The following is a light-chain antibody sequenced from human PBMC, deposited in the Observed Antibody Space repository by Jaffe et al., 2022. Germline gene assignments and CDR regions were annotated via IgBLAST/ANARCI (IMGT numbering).Light chain of an antibody. CDR1: QSVSSN. CDR3: QQYKAWVT. J-gene: IGKJ3*01. Sequence: EIVMTQSPATLSVSPGERATLSCRASQSVSSNLAWYQQKPGQAPRLLIYGASTRATGIPARFSGSGSGTEFTLTISSLQSEDFAVYYCQQYKAWVTFGPGTKVDIK. CDR2: GAS. V-gene: IGKV3-15*01.